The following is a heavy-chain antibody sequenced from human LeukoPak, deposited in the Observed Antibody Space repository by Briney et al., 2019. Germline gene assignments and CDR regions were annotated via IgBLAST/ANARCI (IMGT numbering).Heavy chain of an antibody. CDR3: ARAFVVVAAAGTPFPGY. CDR2: IYYSGST. Sequence: SETLSLTCTVSGGSISSYYWSWIRQPPGKGLEWIGYIYYSGSTNYNPSLKSRVTISVDTSKNQFSLKLSSVTAADTAVYYCARAFVVVAAAGTPFPGYWGQGTLVTVSS. D-gene: IGHD6-13*01. J-gene: IGHJ4*02. CDR1: GGSISSYY. V-gene: IGHV4-59*08.